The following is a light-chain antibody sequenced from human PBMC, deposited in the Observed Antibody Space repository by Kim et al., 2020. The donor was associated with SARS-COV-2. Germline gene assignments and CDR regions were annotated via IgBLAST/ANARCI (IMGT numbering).Light chain of an antibody. CDR1: ESISMY. V-gene: IGKV3-15*01. Sequence: EVVMTQSPATLSVSPGERATLSCRASESISMYLAWYQQKPGQAPRLLIYGASTRATGIPARFSGSGSGTEFTLTISSLQSEDFAVYYCQQYNDWPPGDTFGLGTKLEI. J-gene: IGKJ2*01. CDR3: QQYNDWPPGDT. CDR2: GAS.